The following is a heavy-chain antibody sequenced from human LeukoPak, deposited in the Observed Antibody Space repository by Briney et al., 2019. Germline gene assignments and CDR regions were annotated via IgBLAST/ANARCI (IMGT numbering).Heavy chain of an antibody. D-gene: IGHD3-22*01. CDR2: IIPIFGTA. CDR1: GGTFSSYA. J-gene: IGHJ3*02. V-gene: IGHV1-69*13. CDR3: ARGRGDNSGYYLGAFDI. Sequence: ASVKVSCKASGGTFSSYAISWVRQAPGQGLEWMGGIIPIFGTANCAQKFQGRVTITADEPTRTAYMELSSLRSEDTAVYYCARGRGDNSGYYLGAFDIWGQGTMVTVSS.